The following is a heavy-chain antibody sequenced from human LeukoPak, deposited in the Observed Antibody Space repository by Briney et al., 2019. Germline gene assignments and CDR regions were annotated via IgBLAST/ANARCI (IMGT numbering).Heavy chain of an antibody. V-gene: IGHV3-23*01. CDR1: GFTFSTYV. J-gene: IGHJ6*03. D-gene: IGHD7-27*01. CDR3: AKAGDRTYFYYMDV. CDR2: ISGSGGST. Sequence: GGSLRLSCAASGFTFSTYVMNWVRQAPGKGLEWVSGISGSGGSTYYADSVKGRFTISRDNSKNTLYLQMNSLRAEDTAVYYCAKAGDRTYFYYMDVWGKGTTVTVSS.